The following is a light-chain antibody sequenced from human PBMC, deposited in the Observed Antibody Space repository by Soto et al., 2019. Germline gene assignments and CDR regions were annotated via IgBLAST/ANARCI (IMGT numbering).Light chain of an antibody. Sequence: DIQMTQSPSSLSAFVGDRVTITCRTSQPISDYLNWYQQKPGKAPSLLIYTASTLQTGVPSRFSGSGSGTHFTLTISSVHPEDFATYYCKQSYNTPRTFGQGTKVDIK. CDR2: TAS. V-gene: IGKV1-39*01. CDR1: QPISDY. CDR3: KQSYNTPRT. J-gene: IGKJ1*01.